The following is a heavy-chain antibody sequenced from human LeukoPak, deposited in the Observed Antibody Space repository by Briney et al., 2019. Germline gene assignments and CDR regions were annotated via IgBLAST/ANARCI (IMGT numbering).Heavy chain of an antibody. CDR3: ARGRRWLQSFDY. J-gene: IGHJ4*02. CDR1: GGSFSGYY. D-gene: IGHD5-24*01. Sequence: SGTLSLTCAVYGGSFSGYYWSWIRQPPGKGLEWIGEINHSGSTSYNPSLKSRVTISVDTSKNQFSLKLSSVTAADTAVYYCARGRRWLQSFDYWGQGTLVTVSS. V-gene: IGHV4-34*01. CDR2: INHSGST.